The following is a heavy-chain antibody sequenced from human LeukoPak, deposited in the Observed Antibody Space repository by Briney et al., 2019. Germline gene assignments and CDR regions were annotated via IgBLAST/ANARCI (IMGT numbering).Heavy chain of an antibody. CDR3: ARVVGTYYDFWSGYYNYYYYYMDV. CDR1: GYTFTSYG. V-gene: IGHV1-18*01. CDR2: ISAYNGNT. D-gene: IGHD3-3*01. Sequence: ASVKASCKASGYTFTSYGISWVRQAPGQGLEWMGWISAYNGNTNYAQKLQGRVTMTTDTSTSTAYMELRSLRSDDTAVYYCARVVGTYYDFWSGYYNYYYYYMDVWGKGTTVTVSS. J-gene: IGHJ6*03.